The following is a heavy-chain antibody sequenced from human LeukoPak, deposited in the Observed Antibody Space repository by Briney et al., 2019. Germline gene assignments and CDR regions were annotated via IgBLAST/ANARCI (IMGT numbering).Heavy chain of an antibody. V-gene: IGHV3-48*04. J-gene: IGHJ4*02. D-gene: IGHD6-13*01. Sequence: GGSLRLSCAASGFTFSTSNMNWVRQAPGKGLEWVSYISTSGRTYYYADSVKGRFTISRDNAKNSLYLQMNSLRAEDTAVYYCARSIPTIAAAGPFDYWGQGTLVTVSS. CDR3: ARSIPTIAAAGPFDY. CDR1: GFTFSTSN. CDR2: ISTSGRTY.